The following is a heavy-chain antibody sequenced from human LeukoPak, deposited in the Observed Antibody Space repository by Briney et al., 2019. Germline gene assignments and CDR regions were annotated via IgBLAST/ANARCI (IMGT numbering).Heavy chain of an antibody. CDR1: GGSISSGGYY. D-gene: IGHD3-9*01. Sequence: SQTLSLTCTVSGGSISSGGYYWSWIRQHPGKGLEWIGYIFYSGSTYYNPSLKSRVTISVDTSKNQFSLKLSAVTAADTAVYYCARLNRYYDIVTGWDYYFDYWGQGTLVTVSS. V-gene: IGHV4-31*03. J-gene: IGHJ4*02. CDR2: IFYSGST. CDR3: ARLNRYYDIVTGWDYYFDY.